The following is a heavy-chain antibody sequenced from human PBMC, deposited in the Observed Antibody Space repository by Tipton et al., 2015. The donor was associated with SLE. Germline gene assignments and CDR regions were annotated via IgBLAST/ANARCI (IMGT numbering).Heavy chain of an antibody. Sequence: TLSLTCAVYGGSFSGYYWSWIRQPPGKGLEWIGEINHSGSTNYNPSLKSRVTISVDTSKNQFSLKLSSVTAADTAVYYCARGRSSGAFDIWGQGTMVTVSS. J-gene: IGHJ3*02. CDR3: ARGRSSGAFDI. D-gene: IGHD1-26*01. CDR2: INHSGST. V-gene: IGHV4-34*01. CDR1: GGSFSGYY.